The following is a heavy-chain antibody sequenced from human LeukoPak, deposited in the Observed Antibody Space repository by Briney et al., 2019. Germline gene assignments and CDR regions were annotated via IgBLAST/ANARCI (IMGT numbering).Heavy chain of an antibody. CDR2: ISYDGSNK. CDR1: GFTFSSYG. CDR3: ARDESPYGDLIDY. D-gene: IGHD4-17*01. J-gene: IGHJ4*02. Sequence: GGSLRLSCAASGFTFSSYGMHWVRQAPGKGLEWVAVISYDGSNKYYADSVKGRFTISRDNSKNTLYLQMNSLRAEDTAVYYCARDESPYGDLIDYWGQGTLVTVSS. V-gene: IGHV3-30*03.